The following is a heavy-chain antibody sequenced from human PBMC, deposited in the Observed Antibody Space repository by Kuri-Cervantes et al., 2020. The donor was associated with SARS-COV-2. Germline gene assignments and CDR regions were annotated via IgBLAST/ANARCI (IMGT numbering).Heavy chain of an antibody. CDR3: AREDSSGYYFDY. CDR2: IYYSGST. Sequence: SETLSLTCTVSGGSISSYYWSWIRQPPGKGLEWIGYIYYSGSTDYNPSLKSRVTISVDTSKNQFSLKLSSVTAADTAVYYCAREDSSGYYFDYWGQGTLVTVSS. J-gene: IGHJ4*02. CDR1: GGSISSYY. V-gene: IGHV4-59*12. D-gene: IGHD3-22*01.